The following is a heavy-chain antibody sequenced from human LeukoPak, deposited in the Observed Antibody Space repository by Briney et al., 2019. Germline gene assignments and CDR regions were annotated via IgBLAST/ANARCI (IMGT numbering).Heavy chain of an antibody. D-gene: IGHD6-13*01. J-gene: IGHJ5*02. V-gene: IGHV5-51*01. CDR3: AGLEEIAAAGAGLDP. CDR1: GYSFTSYW. CDR2: IYPGDSDT. Sequence: GESLKISCKGSGYSFTSYWIGWVRQMPGKGLEWMGIIYPGDSDTRYSPSFQGQVTISADKSISTAYLQWSSLKASDTAMYYCAGLEEIAAAGAGLDPWGQGTLVTVSS.